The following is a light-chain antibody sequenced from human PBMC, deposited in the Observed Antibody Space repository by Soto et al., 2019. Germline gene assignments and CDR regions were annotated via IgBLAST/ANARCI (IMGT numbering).Light chain of an antibody. Sequence: DIQRTQSPSSLSASLGARVTITCRASQGIGAYLAWFQQKPGNAPKLLIYAASTLQSGVPSRFSGSGSGTDFTLTVSSLQPEDVATYYCQKYNSAPLTCGGGPSVEIK. CDR1: QGIGAY. J-gene: IGKJ4*01. CDR3: QKYNSAPLT. V-gene: IGKV1-27*01. CDR2: AAS.